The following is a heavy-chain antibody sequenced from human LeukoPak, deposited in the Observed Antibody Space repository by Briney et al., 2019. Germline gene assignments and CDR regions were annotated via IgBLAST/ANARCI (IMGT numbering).Heavy chain of an antibody. Sequence: SETLSLICTVSGGSLNNYYWTWIRQPAGKGLEWIGRIEPSGTNDHNPSLKSRVTMSVDTSKNQFSLKLSSVTAADTAVYYCARGLDNWNVYIFDYWGLGTLVTVSS. J-gene: IGHJ4*02. CDR2: IEPSGTN. V-gene: IGHV4-4*07. CDR1: GGSLNNYY. D-gene: IGHD1-20*01. CDR3: ARGLDNWNVYIFDY.